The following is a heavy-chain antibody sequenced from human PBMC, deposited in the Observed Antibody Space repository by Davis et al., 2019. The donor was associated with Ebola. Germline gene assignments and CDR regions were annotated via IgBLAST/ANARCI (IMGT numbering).Heavy chain of an antibody. V-gene: IGHV4-34*01. Sequence: SETLSLTCAVYGGSFSGYYWSWIRQPPGKGLEWIGYIYYSGSTYYNPSLKSRLTISVDTSKNQFSLKLSSVTAADTAVYYCARGMTTVTTDYYYYYGMDVWGQGTTVTVSS. CDR2: IYYSGST. J-gene: IGHJ6*02. D-gene: IGHD4-17*01. CDR3: ARGMTTVTTDYYYYYGMDV. CDR1: GGSFSGYY.